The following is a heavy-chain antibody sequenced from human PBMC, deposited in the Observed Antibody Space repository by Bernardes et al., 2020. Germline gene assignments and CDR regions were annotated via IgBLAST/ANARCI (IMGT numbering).Heavy chain of an antibody. CDR1: GYTFTGYY. CDR3: ASIFPEEYYYYGMDV. CDR2: INPNSGGT. D-gene: IGHD2-21*01. J-gene: IGHJ6*02. Sequence: ASVKVSCKASGYTFTGYYMPWVRQAPGQGLEWMGRINPNSGGTNYAQKFQGRVTMTRDTSISTAYMELSRLRSDDTAVYYCASIFPEEYYYYGMDVWGQGTTVTVSS. V-gene: IGHV1-2*06.